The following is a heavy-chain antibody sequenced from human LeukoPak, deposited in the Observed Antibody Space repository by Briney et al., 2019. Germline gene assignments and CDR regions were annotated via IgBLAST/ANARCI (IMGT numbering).Heavy chain of an antibody. J-gene: IGHJ6*03. CDR3: ARGSSSSWYGYYYYYMDV. D-gene: IGHD6-13*01. CDR1: GVSISNSSYY. V-gene: IGHV4-39*07. Sequence: SETLSLTCIVSGVSISNSSYYWGWIRQPPGKGLEWIGSIYYSGSTNYNPSLKSRVTISVDTSKNQFSLKLSSVTAADTAVYYCARGSSSSWYGYYYYYMDVWGKGTTVTVSS. CDR2: IYYSGST.